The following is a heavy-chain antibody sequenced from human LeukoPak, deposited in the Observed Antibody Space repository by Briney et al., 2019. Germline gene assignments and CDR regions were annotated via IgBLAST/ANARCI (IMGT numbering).Heavy chain of an antibody. CDR3: EDKQVVRLFTYYFIDV. CDR2: IVVGSGNT. V-gene: IGHV1-58*02. J-gene: IGHJ6*03. Sequence: SVKVSCKGSGFTFTSSAMQWVRQARGQRLEWIGWIVVGSGNTNVRVTITGDMCISTACEEVSSVRSEDKAVYYCEDKQVVRLFTYYFIDVWGKGTTVTVPS. CDR1: GFTFTSSA. D-gene: IGHD6-13*01.